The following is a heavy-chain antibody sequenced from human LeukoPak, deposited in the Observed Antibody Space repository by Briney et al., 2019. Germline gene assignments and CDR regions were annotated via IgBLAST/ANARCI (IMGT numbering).Heavy chain of an antibody. Sequence: VASVKVSCKASGYTFTSYGISWVRQAPGQGLEWMGWISAYNGNTNYAQKLQGRVTMTTDTSTSTAYMELRSLRSDDTAVYYCARDIRHYYDSSGYHPFDYWGQGTLVTVSS. CDR2: ISAYNGNT. CDR1: GYTFTSYG. V-gene: IGHV1-18*01. CDR3: ARDIRHYYDSSGYHPFDY. J-gene: IGHJ4*02. D-gene: IGHD3-22*01.